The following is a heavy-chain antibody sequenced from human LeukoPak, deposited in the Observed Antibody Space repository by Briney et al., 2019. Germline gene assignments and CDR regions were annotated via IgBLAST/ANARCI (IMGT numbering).Heavy chain of an antibody. Sequence: SETLSLTCTVSGDSISSGYYWGWIRQPPGKGLEWIGRIYTSGSTNYNPSLKSRVTMSVDTSKNQFSLKLSSVTAADTAVYYCARDGYYYDSSGYGLDYWGQGTLVTVSS. CDR3: ARDGYYYDSSGYGLDY. V-gene: IGHV4-38-2*02. D-gene: IGHD3-22*01. CDR1: GDSISSGYY. J-gene: IGHJ4*02. CDR2: IYTSGST.